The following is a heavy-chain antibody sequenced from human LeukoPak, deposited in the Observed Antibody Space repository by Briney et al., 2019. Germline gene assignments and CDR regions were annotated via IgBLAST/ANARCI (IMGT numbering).Heavy chain of an antibody. Sequence: PGGSLRLSCAASGFTFSSYSMNWVRQAPGKGLEWVSSISSSSSYIKYADSVKGRFTISRDNAKNSLYLQMDSLGPEDTAVYYCARDPYSGNYGNDYYYYMDVWGKGTTVTISS. V-gene: IGHV3-21*01. D-gene: IGHD1-26*01. J-gene: IGHJ6*03. CDR2: ISSSSSYI. CDR1: GFTFSSYS. CDR3: ARDPYSGNYGNDYYYYMDV.